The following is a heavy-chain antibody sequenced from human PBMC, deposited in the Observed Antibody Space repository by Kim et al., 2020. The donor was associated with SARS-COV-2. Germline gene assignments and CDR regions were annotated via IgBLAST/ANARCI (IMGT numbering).Heavy chain of an antibody. CDR3: AKAYGYGGAFDV. CDR2: ISGSGATT. D-gene: IGHD5-18*01. V-gene: IGHV3-23*01. J-gene: IGHJ3*01. CDR1: GLTFSTFG. Sequence: GGSLRLSCAASGLTFSTFGMNWVRQAPGKGLEWVSTISGSGATTSYADSVKGRFTVSRDNSKNTLYLQMNSLRAEDTAVYYCAKAYGYGGAFDVWGLGTRVTVSS.